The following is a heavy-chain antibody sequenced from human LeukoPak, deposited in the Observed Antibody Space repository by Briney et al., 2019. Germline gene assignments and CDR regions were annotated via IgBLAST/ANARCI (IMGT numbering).Heavy chain of an antibody. CDR2: ITPIIGTT. J-gene: IGHJ5*02. Sequence: GASVKVSCRSSGGTFNTHIFNWVRQAPGQGLEWMGRITPIIGTTKYAQRFQARVTITADRSTSTAYLELSGLTYDDTAVYYCTRVTLRGSKYNRFDPWGQGTHVSVSS. D-gene: IGHD1-26*01. V-gene: IGHV1-69*08. CDR1: GGTFNTHI. CDR3: TRVTLRGSKYNRFDP.